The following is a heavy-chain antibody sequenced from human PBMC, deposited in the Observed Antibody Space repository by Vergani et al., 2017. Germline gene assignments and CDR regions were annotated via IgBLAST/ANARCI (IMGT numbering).Heavy chain of an antibody. V-gene: IGHV4-30-4*01. CDR3: ARGLRNYDFWSGYYTDYYDMDV. CDR2: IYYSGST. J-gene: IGHJ6*03. D-gene: IGHD3-3*01. CDR1: GGSISSGDYY. Sequence: QVQLQESGPGLVKPSQTLSLTCTVSGGSISSGDYYWSWIRQPPGKGLEWIGYIYYSGSTYYNPSLKSRVTISVDTSKNQVSLKLSSVTAADTAVYYCARGLRNYDFWSGYYTDYYDMDVWGKGTTVTVS.